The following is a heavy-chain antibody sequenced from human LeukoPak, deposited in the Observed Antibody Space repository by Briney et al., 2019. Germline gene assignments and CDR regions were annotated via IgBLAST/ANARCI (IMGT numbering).Heavy chain of an antibody. V-gene: IGHV2-5*02. CDR1: GFSLTTSAVG. J-gene: IGHJ5*02. Sequence: SGPTLVKPTQTLTLTCTFSGFSLTTSAVGVGWIRKPPGQPLEWLALIYSDNDKRYNPSLKSRLSITEDTSKNQVVLTVTNVNVEDTATYFCAHRGKYLTWFDPWGQGTLVIVSS. CDR2: IYSDNDK. CDR3: AHRGKYLTWFDP. D-gene: IGHD2-2*01.